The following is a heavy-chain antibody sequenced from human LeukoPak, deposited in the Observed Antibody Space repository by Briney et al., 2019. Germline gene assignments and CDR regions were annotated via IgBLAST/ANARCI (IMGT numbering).Heavy chain of an antibody. J-gene: IGHJ5*02. V-gene: IGHV4-34*01. CDR1: GGSFSGYY. CDR3: ARAGSDLWFAELLARGSWFDP. CDR2: INHSGST. D-gene: IGHD3-10*01. Sequence: SETLSLTCAVYGGSFSGYYWSWIRQPPGKGLEWIGEINHSGSTNYNPSLKSRVTISVDTSKNQFSLKLSSVTAADTAVYYCARAGSDLWFAELLARGSWFDPWGQGTLVTVSS.